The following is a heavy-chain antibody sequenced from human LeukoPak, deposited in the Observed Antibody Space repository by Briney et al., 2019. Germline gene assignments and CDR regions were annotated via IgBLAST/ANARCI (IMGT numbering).Heavy chain of an antibody. CDR2: IYYSGST. CDR3: ARQTVVTAPYFDY. V-gene: IGHV4-39*01. Sequence: PSETLPLTCTVSGDSISSSSYYWGWIRQPPGKGLEWIGSIYYSGSTYFNPSLKSRVTISVDTSKNQFSLKLRSVTAADTAVYYCARQTVVTAPYFDYWGQGTQVTVSS. CDR1: GDSISSSSYY. J-gene: IGHJ4*02. D-gene: IGHD2-21*02.